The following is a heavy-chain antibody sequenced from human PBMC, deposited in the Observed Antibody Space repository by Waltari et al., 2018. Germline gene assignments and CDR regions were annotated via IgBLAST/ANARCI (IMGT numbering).Heavy chain of an antibody. CDR3: AKDSGDPYCGGDCYSYDY. CDR2: IYSGGST. D-gene: IGHD2-21*01. J-gene: IGHJ4*02. CDR1: GFTFSSYA. V-gene: IGHV3-23*03. Sequence: EVQLLESGGGLVQPGGSLRLSCAASGFTFSSYAMSWVRQAPGKGLEWVSVIYSGGSTYYADSVKGRFNISRDNSKNTLYLQMNSLRAEDTAVYYCAKDSGDPYCGGDCYSYDYWGQGTLVTVSS.